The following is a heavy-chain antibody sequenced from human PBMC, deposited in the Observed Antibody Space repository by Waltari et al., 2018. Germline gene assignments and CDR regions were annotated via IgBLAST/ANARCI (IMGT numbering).Heavy chain of an antibody. CDR3: ATVLSTGEQVGR. J-gene: IGHJ4*02. Sequence: EVQLAESGGGLVQPGGSLRLSCAASGFPFSGYWMHWVRHAPGKGPMWVSLMNTDGSSTTYADSVKGRFTVSRDNARNTLYLQMDTLRAEDTAVYYCATVLSTGEQVGRWGQGTLVTVSS. D-gene: IGHD3-10*01. CDR1: GFPFSGYW. V-gene: IGHV3-74*01. CDR2: MNTDGSST.